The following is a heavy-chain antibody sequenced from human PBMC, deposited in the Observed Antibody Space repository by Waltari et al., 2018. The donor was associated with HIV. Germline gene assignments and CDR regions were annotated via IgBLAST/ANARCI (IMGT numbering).Heavy chain of an antibody. V-gene: IGHV1-69-2*01. CDR3: LSDVGF. Sequence: QSGTQVVKPRTDVTVACRVSGCKFTGYYLHWVKKAASKSFEWMGRIDPETGETVYGDQFQTRVTSSVESSLKTSFLKVRNLTTDDSAEYSCLSDVGFWGQGSQVIV. CDR2: IDPETGET. D-gene: IGHD2-2*03. J-gene: IGHJ4*02. CDR1: GCKFTGYY.